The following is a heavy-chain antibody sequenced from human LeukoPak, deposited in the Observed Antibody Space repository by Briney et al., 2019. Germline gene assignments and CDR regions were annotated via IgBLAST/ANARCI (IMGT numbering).Heavy chain of an antibody. V-gene: IGHV1-18*01. CDR2: ISAYNGNT. Sequence: ASVKVSCKASGYTFTSYGISWVRQAPGQGLEWMGWISAYNGNTNYAQKLQGRVTMTTDTSTSTAYMELRSQRSDDTAVYYCARDGHYDILTGYSLYYYYGMDVWGQGTTVTVSS. CDR1: GYTFTSYG. D-gene: IGHD3-9*01. J-gene: IGHJ6*02. CDR3: ARDGHYDILTGYSLYYYYGMDV.